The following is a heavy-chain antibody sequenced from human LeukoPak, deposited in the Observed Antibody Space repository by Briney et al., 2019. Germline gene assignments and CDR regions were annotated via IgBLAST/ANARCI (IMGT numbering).Heavy chain of an antibody. CDR2: ISGSGGST. D-gene: IGHD3-22*01. CDR1: GFTFSKYG. Sequence: GGSLRLSCAASGFTFSKYGMHWVRQAPGKGLEWVSAISGSGGSTYYADSVKGRFTISRDNSKNTLYLQMNSLRAEDTAVYYCAKGGYYDSSGYYFGWFDPWGQGTLVTVSS. CDR3: AKGGYYDSSGYYFGWFDP. J-gene: IGHJ5*02. V-gene: IGHV3-23*01.